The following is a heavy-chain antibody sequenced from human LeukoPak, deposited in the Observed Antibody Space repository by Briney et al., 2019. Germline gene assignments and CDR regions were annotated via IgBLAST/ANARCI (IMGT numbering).Heavy chain of an antibody. CDR2: ISGSGGST. CDR3: AKAPYSGWPHLFDY. V-gene: IGHV3-23*01. J-gene: IGHJ4*02. CDR1: GFTFSSYG. Sequence: PGGSLRLSCAASGFTFSSYGMHWVRQAPGKGLEWVSAISGSGGSTYYADSVKGRFTISRDNSKNTLYLQMNSLRAEDTAVYYCAKAPYSGWPHLFDYWGQGTLVTVSS. D-gene: IGHD6-19*01.